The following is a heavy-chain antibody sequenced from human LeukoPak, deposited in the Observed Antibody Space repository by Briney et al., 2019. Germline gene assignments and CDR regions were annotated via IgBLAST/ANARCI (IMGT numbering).Heavy chain of an antibody. V-gene: IGHV4-34*01. CDR1: GGSFSGYY. D-gene: IGHD3-9*01. J-gene: IGHJ4*02. Sequence: PSETLSLTCAVYGGSFSGYYWSWIRQPPGKGLEWIGEINHSGSTNYNPSLKSRVTISVDTSKNQFSLKLSSVTAADTAVYYCARVGLRYFDWLPHFDYWGQGTLVTVSS. CDR2: INHSGST. CDR3: ARVGLRYFDWLPHFDY.